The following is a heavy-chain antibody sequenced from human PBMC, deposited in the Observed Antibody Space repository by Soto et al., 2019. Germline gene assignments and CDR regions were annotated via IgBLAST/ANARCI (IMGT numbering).Heavy chain of an antibody. Sequence: QVQLVQSGAEVKKPGSSVKVSCKASGGTFSSYAISWVRQAPGQGLEWMGGIIPIFGTANYAQKFQGRVTITADESTSTAYMELSSLRSEDTAVYYCARDRGSSSWFWPGAYYYYYGMDVWGQGTTVTVSS. CDR3: ARDRGSSSWFWPGAYYYYYGMDV. V-gene: IGHV1-69*01. D-gene: IGHD6-13*01. J-gene: IGHJ6*02. CDR1: GGTFSSYA. CDR2: IIPIFGTA.